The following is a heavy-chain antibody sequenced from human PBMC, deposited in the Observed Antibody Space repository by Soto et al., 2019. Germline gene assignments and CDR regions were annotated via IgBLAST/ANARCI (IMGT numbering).Heavy chain of an antibody. CDR1: GGSISSYY. Sequence: QLQLQESGPGLVKPSETLSLTCTVSGGSISSYYWGWIRRPPGKGLEWIGSIYYSGSTYYNPSLKRRVTISVDTSKNQFSLKLSSVTAADTAVYYCASRWGDSFDYWGQGPLVTVSS. V-gene: IGHV4-39*01. CDR3: ASRWGDSFDY. CDR2: IYYSGST. D-gene: IGHD7-27*01. J-gene: IGHJ4*02.